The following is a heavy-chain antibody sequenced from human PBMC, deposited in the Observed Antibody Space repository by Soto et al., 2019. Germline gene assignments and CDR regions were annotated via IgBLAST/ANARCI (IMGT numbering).Heavy chain of an antibody. CDR2: ISGSGDNT. D-gene: IGHD3-3*01. CDR3: AKRWGNRFLKPRDYFDY. V-gene: IGHV3-23*01. Sequence: GGSLRLSCAASGFTLSSSAMSWVRQAPGKGLEWVSAISGSGDNTYHADSVKGRFTISRDNSKNTLYLQMNSLRAEDTAVYYCAKRWGNRFLKPRDYFDYWGQGTLVTVSS. J-gene: IGHJ4*02. CDR1: GFTLSSSA.